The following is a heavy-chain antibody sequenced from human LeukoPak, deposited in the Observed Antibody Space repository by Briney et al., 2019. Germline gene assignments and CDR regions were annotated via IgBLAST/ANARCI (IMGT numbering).Heavy chain of an antibody. Sequence: PSETLSLTCTVSGGSINSGDYYWSWIRQPPGKGLEWIGYIYYSGSTYYNPSLKSRITISVDTSKNQFSLKLSSMTAADTAVYYCARARTRLGYYYDSRGFLDYWGQGTLVTVSS. CDR2: IYYSGST. D-gene: IGHD3-22*01. V-gene: IGHV4-30-4*08. J-gene: IGHJ4*02. CDR3: ARARTRLGYYYDSRGFLDY. CDR1: GGSINSGDYY.